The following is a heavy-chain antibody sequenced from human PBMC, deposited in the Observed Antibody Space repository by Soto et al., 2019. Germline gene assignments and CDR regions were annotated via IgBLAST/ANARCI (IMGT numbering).Heavy chain of an antibody. Sequence: QVQLVQSGAEVKKPGSSVKVSCKASGGTFSSYAISWVRQAPGQGLEWMGGIIPIFGTANYAQKFQGRVTITADESTSTAYMELSSLRSEDTAVYYCARDDGYCSGGSCYSGNWFDPWGQGTLVTVSS. J-gene: IGHJ5*02. CDR3: ARDDGYCSGGSCYSGNWFDP. V-gene: IGHV1-69*01. D-gene: IGHD2-15*01. CDR1: GGTFSSYA. CDR2: IIPIFGTA.